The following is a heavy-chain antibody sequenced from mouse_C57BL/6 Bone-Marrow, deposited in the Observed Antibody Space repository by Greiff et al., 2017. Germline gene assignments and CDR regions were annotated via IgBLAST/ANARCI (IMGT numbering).Heavy chain of an antibody. J-gene: IGHJ3*01. V-gene: IGHV1-64*01. CDR2: IHPNSGST. Sequence: VQLQQSGAELVKPGASVTLSCKASGYTFTSYWMHWVKQRPGQGLEWIGMIHPNSGSTNYNEKFKSKATLTVDKSSSTAYMQLSSLTSEDSAVYYCARERSGAWFAYWGQGTLVTVSA. CDR3: ARERSGAWFAY. CDR1: GYTFTSYW. D-gene: IGHD4-1*01.